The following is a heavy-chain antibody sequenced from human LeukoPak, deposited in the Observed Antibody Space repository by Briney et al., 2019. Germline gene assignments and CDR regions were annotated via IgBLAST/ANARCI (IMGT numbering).Heavy chain of an antibody. CDR3: ARRYYYDSSGYYYEAFDY. CDR1: GYTFTSYW. J-gene: IGHJ4*02. Sequence: GESLQISCEGSGYTFTSYWIGWVRQMPGKGLEWMGLIYPGDSETRYSPSFQGQVTISADKSISTAYLQWSSLKASDTAMYYCARRYYYDSSGYYYEAFDYWGQGTLVTVSS. CDR2: IYPGDSET. V-gene: IGHV5-51*01. D-gene: IGHD3-22*01.